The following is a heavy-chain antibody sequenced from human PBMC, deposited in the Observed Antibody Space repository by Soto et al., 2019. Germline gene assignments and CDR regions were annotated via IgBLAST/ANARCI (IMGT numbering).Heavy chain of an antibody. CDR1: GFTFSSYG. Sequence: QVQLVESGGGVVQPGRSLRLSCAASGFTFSSYGMHWVRQAPGKGLEWVAVIWYDGSNKYYADSVKGRFTISRDNSKNTLYLQMNSLRAEDTAVYYYARDSGYNEPHFDYWGQGTLVTVSS. V-gene: IGHV3-33*01. CDR3: ARDSGYNEPHFDY. CDR2: IWYDGSNK. D-gene: IGHD5-12*01. J-gene: IGHJ4*02.